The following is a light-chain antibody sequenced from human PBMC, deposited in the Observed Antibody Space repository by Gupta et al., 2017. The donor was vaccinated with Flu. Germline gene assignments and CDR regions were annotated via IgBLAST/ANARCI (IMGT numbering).Light chain of an antibody. Sequence: RATLSCRASQSVSSYLAWYQQKPGQAPRLLIYDASNRATSIPARFSGSGSGTDFTLTISSLEPEDFAVYYCQQRSNWPPRLTFGGGTKVEIK. CDR2: DAS. CDR3: QQRSNWPPRLT. J-gene: IGKJ4*01. CDR1: QSVSSY. V-gene: IGKV3-11*01.